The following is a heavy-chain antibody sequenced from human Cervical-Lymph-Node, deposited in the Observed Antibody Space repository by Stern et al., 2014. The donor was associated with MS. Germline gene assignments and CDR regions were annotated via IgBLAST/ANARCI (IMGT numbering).Heavy chain of an antibody. CDR3: ARANYDFWSGNSSFQRYYYGMDV. J-gene: IGHJ6*02. D-gene: IGHD3-3*01. CDR1: GFTFSSYS. Sequence: EMQLVESGGGLVQPGGSLGLSCAASGFTFSSYSMNWVRQAPGKGLEWISSISRSRSTIYYADSVKGRFTISRDNAKNSLYLQMNSLRDEDTAVYYCARANYDFWSGNSSFQRYYYGMDVWGQGTTVTVSS. CDR2: ISRSRSTI. V-gene: IGHV3-48*02.